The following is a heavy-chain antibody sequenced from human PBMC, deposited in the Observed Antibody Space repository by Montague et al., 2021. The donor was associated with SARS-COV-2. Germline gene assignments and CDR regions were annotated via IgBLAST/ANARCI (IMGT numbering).Heavy chain of an antibody. D-gene: IGHD3-10*01. CDR3: ARTYYYGSVVWFDP. CDR2: IYYSGST. CDR1: GGSISSYY. J-gene: IGHJ5*02. V-gene: IGHV4-59*08. Sequence: SETLSLTCTVSGGSISSYYWSWIRQPPGKGLEWIGYIYYSGSTNYNPSLKSRVTISVDTSRNQFSLKLSSVTAADTAVYYCARTYYYGSVVWFDPWGQGTLVTVFS.